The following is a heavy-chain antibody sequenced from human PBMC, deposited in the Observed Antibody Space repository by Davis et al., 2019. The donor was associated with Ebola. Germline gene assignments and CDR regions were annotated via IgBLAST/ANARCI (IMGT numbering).Heavy chain of an antibody. D-gene: IGHD2-2*01. J-gene: IGHJ2*01. Sequence: PSETLSLTCAVSGGSITSNSYSWNWIRQPPGKGLEWIGCIYHSGSTYYNPSLRSRVTISVDTSKNPFSLKLSSVTAADTAVYYCARRYCSSTSCYWDWYFDLWGRGTLVTVSS. CDR2: IYHSGST. CDR3: ARRYCSSTSCYWDWYFDL. V-gene: IGHV4-30-2*01. CDR1: GGSITSNSYS.